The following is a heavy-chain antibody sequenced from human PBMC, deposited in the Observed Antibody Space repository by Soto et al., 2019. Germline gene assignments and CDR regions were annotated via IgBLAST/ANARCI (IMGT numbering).Heavy chain of an antibody. Sequence: PSETLSLACTVSGGSISSGDYYWSWIRQPPGKGREWIGYIYYSGSTYYNPSLKSRATISVDTSKNQFSLKLSSVTAADTAVYYCARVVYDSTTSTDYDMDARGEGLPVTV. CDR2: IYYSGST. CDR3: ARVVYDSTTSTDYDMDA. V-gene: IGHV4-30-4*02. J-gene: IGHJ6*02. D-gene: IGHD3-22*01. CDR1: GGSISSGDYY.